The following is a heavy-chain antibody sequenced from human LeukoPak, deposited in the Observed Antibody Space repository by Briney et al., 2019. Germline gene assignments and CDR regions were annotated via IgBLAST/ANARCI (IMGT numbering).Heavy chain of an antibody. CDR2: IIPIFGTA. Sequence: KISCKASGGTFSSYAISWVRQAPGQGLEWMGGIIPIFGTANYARKFQGRVTITADESTSTAYMELSSLRSEDTAVYYCAREGTIFGVVSRGGWFDPWGQGTLVTVSS. CDR1: GGTFSSYA. J-gene: IGHJ5*02. V-gene: IGHV1-69*01. CDR3: AREGTIFGVVSRGGWFDP. D-gene: IGHD3-3*01.